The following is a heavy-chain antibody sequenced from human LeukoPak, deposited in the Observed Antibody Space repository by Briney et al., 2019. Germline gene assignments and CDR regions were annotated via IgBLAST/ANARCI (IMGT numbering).Heavy chain of an antibody. D-gene: IGHD6-6*01. J-gene: IGHJ4*02. CDR1: GFTVSSNY. CDR3: AKDLRARGSSSGFNDY. V-gene: IGHV3-66*01. CDR2: IYSGGST. Sequence: GGSLRLSCAASGFTVSSNYMSWVHQAPGKGLEWVSVIYSGGSTYYADSVKGRFTISRDNSKNTLYLQMNSLRAEGTAVYYCAKDLRARGSSSGFNDYWGQGTLVTVSS.